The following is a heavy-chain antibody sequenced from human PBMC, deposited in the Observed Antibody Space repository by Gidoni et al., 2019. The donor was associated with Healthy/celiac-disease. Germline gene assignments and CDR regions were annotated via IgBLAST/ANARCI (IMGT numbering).Heavy chain of an antibody. CDR2: ISYDGSNK. V-gene: IGHV3-30-3*01. CDR3: ARGEPSNYHFIFKSLWFSLPDY. CDR1: GCPRGSYA. D-gene: IGHD4-4*01. Sequence: QVQVVELGGGVVQPRGSRRRSRAASGCPRGSYAMTGARGDSGQAPGKELEWVAVISYDGSNKYFADSVKGRFTISRGNSKDTLYLQMNSLRAEDKAVFYCARGEPSNYHFIFKSLWFSLPDYWGQGTLVTVSS. J-gene: IGHJ4*02.